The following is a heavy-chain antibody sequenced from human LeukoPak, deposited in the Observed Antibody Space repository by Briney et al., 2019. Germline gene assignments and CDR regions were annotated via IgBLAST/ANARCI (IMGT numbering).Heavy chain of an antibody. CDR1: GFTFSSYW. CDR3: ARGQTTVTN. Sequence: GGSLRPSCAASGFTFSSYWMSWVRQAPGRGLEWVANIKQDGSEKYYVDSVKGRFTISRDNAKNSLYLQMNSLRAEDTAMYYCARGQTTVTNWGQGTLVTVSS. CDR2: IKQDGSEK. V-gene: IGHV3-7*03. J-gene: IGHJ4*02. D-gene: IGHD4-17*01.